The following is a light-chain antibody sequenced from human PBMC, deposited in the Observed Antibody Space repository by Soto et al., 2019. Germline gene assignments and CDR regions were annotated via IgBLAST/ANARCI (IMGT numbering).Light chain of an antibody. Sequence: VLTQSPGTLSVSAGDRATLSCRASQSVSSSYLAWYQQKTGQAPRILIYGESSRATGIPDRFSGSGSGTDLNLTISRLEPEDFAVYYCQKYGSSPRTCGQGTKVDIK. V-gene: IGKV3-20*01. CDR2: GES. CDR1: QSVSSSY. CDR3: QKYGSSPRT. J-gene: IGKJ1*01.